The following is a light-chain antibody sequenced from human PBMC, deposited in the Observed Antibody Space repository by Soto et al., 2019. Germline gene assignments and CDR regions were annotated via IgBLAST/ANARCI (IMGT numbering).Light chain of an antibody. J-gene: IGKJ5*01. CDR2: DAS. CDR3: QQYGRSSIT. V-gene: IGKV3-20*01. Sequence: DIVLTQSPATLSLSPGERSTLSFWASQSVSTYLAWYQQKPGQAPRLLIYDASSRATGIPARFSGSGSGTDFTLTISRLEPEDFAVYYCQQYGRSSITFGQGTRLENK. CDR1: QSVSTY.